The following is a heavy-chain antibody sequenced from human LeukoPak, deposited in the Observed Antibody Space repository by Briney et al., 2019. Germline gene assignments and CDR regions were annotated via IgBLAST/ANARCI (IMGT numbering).Heavy chain of an antibody. CDR3: ARDPSGSFDS. Sequence: PGGSLRLSCAASGFTFSSYAMSWIRQSAGKGLEWVSTIMGGSGGSTHYADSVRGRFTVSRDNSRSTLWLQMDSLRAEDTAVYYCARDPSGSFDSWGQGILVTVSS. CDR2: IMGGSGGST. J-gene: IGHJ5*01. D-gene: IGHD1-26*01. CDR1: GFTFSSYA. V-gene: IGHV3-23*01.